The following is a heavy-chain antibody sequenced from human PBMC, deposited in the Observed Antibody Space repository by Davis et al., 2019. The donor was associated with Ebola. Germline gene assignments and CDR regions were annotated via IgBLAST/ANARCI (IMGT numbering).Heavy chain of an antibody. J-gene: IGHJ4*02. CDR3: ARSTVTTLRYFDY. Sequence: LRLSCTVSGGSISSGGYSWSWIRQPAGKGLEWIGRTYTSGSTNYNPSLKSRVTMSVDTSKNQFSLKLSSVTAADTAVYYCARSTVTTLRYFDYWGQGTLVTVSS. V-gene: IGHV4-61*02. D-gene: IGHD4-11*01. CDR1: GGSISSGGYS. CDR2: TYTSGST.